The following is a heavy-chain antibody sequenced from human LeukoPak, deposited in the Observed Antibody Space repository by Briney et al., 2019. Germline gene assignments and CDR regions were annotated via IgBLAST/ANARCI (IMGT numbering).Heavy chain of an antibody. Sequence: GGSLRLSCAASGFTFSSYAMSWVRQAPGKGLEWVSAISGSGGSTYYADSVKGRFTISRDNSKNTLYLQMNSLRAEDTAVYYCAKDRGYYDSSGYYRGPFDYWGQGTLVTVSS. J-gene: IGHJ4*02. CDR3: AKDRGYYDSSGYYRGPFDY. CDR1: GFTFSSYA. CDR2: ISGSGGST. V-gene: IGHV3-23*01. D-gene: IGHD3-22*01.